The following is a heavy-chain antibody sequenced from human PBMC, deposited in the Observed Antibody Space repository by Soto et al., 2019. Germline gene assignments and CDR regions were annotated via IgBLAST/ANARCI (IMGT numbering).Heavy chain of an antibody. CDR3: GKDLSPGGLES. Sequence: EVQVVESGGGLVQPGGSLTLSCVVSGSTIDDYAMHWVGQVPGKGLEGVSGIFWVGGGTGYADSVKGRFTISRDRAKNSRSLQMNSLRIEDTAVYYCGKDLSPGGLESWGQGTRVTVSS. D-gene: IGHD3-16*01. J-gene: IGHJ4*02. CDR1: GSTIDDYA. CDR2: IFWVGGGT. V-gene: IGHV3-9*01.